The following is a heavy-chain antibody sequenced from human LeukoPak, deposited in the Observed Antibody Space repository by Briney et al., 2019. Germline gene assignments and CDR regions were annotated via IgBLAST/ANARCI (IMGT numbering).Heavy chain of an antibody. V-gene: IGHV4-30-4*08. CDR3: ARDNYPVYDSRGGDAFDI. CDR2: IYYSGST. J-gene: IGHJ3*02. CDR1: GGSISSGDYY. Sequence: ASQTLSLTCTVSGGSISSGDYYWSWIRQPPGKGLEWIGYIYYSGSTYYNPSLKSRVTISVDTSKNQFSLKLSSVTAADTAVYYCARDNYPVYDSRGGDAFDIWGQGTMVTVSS. D-gene: IGHD3-22*01.